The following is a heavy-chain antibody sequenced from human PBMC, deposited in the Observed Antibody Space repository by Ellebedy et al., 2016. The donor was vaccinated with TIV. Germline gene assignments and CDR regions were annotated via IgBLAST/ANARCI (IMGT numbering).Heavy chain of an antibody. Sequence: GGSLRLXXAASGFMFNDYWMSWVRRAPGEGLQWVANIKEDGREKFYVDSVKGRFTLFRDNAKNSLYLQMNSLRAEDTAVYYCARDFTRGIYCSPGSCYSSFFDYWGQGTRVTVSS. CDR3: ARDFTRGIYCSPGSCYSSFFDY. D-gene: IGHD2-15*01. V-gene: IGHV3-7*01. CDR1: GFMFNDYW. J-gene: IGHJ4*02. CDR2: IKEDGREK.